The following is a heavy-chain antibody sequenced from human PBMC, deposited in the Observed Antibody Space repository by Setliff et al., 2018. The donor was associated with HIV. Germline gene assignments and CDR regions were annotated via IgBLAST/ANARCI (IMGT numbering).Heavy chain of an antibody. CDR1: DGALSGDY. CDR2: ISHSGNT. J-gene: IGHJ3*01. V-gene: IGHV4-34*01. D-gene: IGHD3-16*02. CDR3: ARALFDYVWGTYRLRPVGFDL. Sequence: SETLSLTCDVADGALSGDYWSWIRQPPGKGLQWIGEISHSGNTTYNPSLSSRVNISLDTSRNQLSLKLNSVTAADTAVYYCARALFDYVWGTYRLRPVGFDLWGQGTVVTVSS.